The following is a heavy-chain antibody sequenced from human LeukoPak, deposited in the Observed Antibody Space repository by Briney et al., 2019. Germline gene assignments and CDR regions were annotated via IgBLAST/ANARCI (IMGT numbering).Heavy chain of an antibody. CDR3: AKAMFGVVRGYFDY. J-gene: IGHJ4*02. CDR2: ISGGGGST. D-gene: IGHD3-3*01. CDR1: GFTFSSYA. Sequence: AGSLRLSCAASGFTFSSYAMSWVRQAPGKGLKRVSAISGGGGSTYYADSVKGRFTTSRDNSKNTLYLQMNSLRAEVMVVYYCAKAMFGVVRGYFDYWGQGSLVTVSS. V-gene: IGHV3-23*01.